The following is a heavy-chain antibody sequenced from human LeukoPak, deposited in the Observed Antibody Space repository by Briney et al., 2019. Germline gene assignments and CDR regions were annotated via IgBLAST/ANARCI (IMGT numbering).Heavy chain of an antibody. CDR3: ARVMEGGYDSSGYYPHYFDY. J-gene: IGHJ4*02. D-gene: IGHD3-22*01. Sequence: GGSLRLSCAASGFTVSTNYMSWVRQAPGKGLEWVSVIYSGGSTYYADSVKGRFTISRDNSKNTLYLQMNSLRAEDTAVYYCARVMEGGYDSSGYYPHYFDYWGQGTLVTVSS. V-gene: IGHV3-66*01. CDR2: IYSGGST. CDR1: GFTVSTNY.